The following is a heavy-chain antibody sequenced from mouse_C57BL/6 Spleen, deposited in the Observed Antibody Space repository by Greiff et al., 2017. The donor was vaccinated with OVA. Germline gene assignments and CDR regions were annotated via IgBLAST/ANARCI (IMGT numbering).Heavy chain of an antibody. J-gene: IGHJ3*01. Sequence: EVKLMESGAELVKPGASVKLSCTASGFNIKDYYMHWVKQRTEQGLERIGRIDPEDGENKYAPKFQGRATITADTSTNTAYLQLSSLTSEDTAVYYCARFYYGSSCFAYWGQGTLVTVSA. CDR2: IDPEDGEN. V-gene: IGHV14-2*01. CDR3: ARFYYGSSCFAY. D-gene: IGHD1-1*01. CDR1: GFNIKDYY.